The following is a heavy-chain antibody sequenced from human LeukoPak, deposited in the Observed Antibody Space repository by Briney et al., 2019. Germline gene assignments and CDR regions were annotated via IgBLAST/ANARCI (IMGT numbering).Heavy chain of an antibody. CDR3: ASRTRGYSGPDYYYYGMDV. CDR1: GGSISSGDYY. Sequence: SQTLSLTCTVSGGSISSGDYYWSWIRQPPGKGLEWIGYIYYSGSTYYNPSLKSRVTISVDTSKNQFSLKLSSVTAADTAVYYCASRTRGYSGPDYYYYGMDVWGQGTTVTVSS. CDR2: IYYSGST. D-gene: IGHD5-12*01. J-gene: IGHJ6*02. V-gene: IGHV4-30-4*01.